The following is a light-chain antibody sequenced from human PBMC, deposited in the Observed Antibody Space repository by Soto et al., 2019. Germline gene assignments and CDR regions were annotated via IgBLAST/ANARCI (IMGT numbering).Light chain of an antibody. V-gene: IGKV1-39*01. CDR3: PLSSSTPLP. Sequence: DVRMKQSVAALSPLLEDRVPLTCRASQSISSYLNWYQQKPGKAPKLLSYAASSLQSGVPSRFSGSGSGTDFTLTISSLQPEDFAPYYCPLSSSTPLPFGGVTKVVIK. CDR2: AAS. J-gene: IGKJ4*01. CDR1: QSISSY.